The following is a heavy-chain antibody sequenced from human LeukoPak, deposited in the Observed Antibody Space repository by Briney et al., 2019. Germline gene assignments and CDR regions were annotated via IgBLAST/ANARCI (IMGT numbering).Heavy chain of an antibody. D-gene: IGHD3-3*01. CDR2: IYSGGST. V-gene: IGHV3-53*01. J-gene: IGHJ4*02. CDR1: GFTFHDYA. CDR3: ARDAPHPWNYFDY. Sequence: PGGSLRLSCTGSGFTFHDYAMSWVRQAPGKGLEWVSVIYSGGSTYYADSVKGRFTISRDNSKNTLYLQMNSLRAEDTAVYYCARDAPHPWNYFDYWGQGTLVTVSS.